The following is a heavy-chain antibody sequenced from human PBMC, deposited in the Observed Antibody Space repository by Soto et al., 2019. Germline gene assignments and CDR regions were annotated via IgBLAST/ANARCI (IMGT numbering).Heavy chain of an antibody. D-gene: IGHD3-22*01. CDR2: IYWDDDK. CDR3: AHWIEYYYDSSGYNLIRKLGY. Sequence: SGPTLVNPTQTLTLTCTFSGFSLSTSGVGVGWIRQPPGKALEWLALIYWDDDKRYSPSLKSRLTITKDTSKNQVVLTMTNMDPVDTATYYCAHWIEYYYDSSGYNLIRKLGYWGQGTLVTVSS. V-gene: IGHV2-5*02. CDR1: GFSLSTSGVG. J-gene: IGHJ4*02.